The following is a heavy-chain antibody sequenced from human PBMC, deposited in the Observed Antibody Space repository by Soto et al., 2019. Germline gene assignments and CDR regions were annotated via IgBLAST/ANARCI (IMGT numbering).Heavy chain of an antibody. Sequence: QVQLVESGGGVVQPGRSLRLSCAASGFTFSSYGMHWVRQAPGKGLEWVAVIWYDGSNKYYADSVKGRFTISRDNSKNTLYLQMNSLRAEDTAVYYCARDATDIVVVPAAENYYYYGMDVWGQGTTVTVSS. CDR1: GFTFSSYG. CDR3: ARDATDIVVVPAAENYYYYGMDV. J-gene: IGHJ6*02. V-gene: IGHV3-33*01. CDR2: IWYDGSNK. D-gene: IGHD2-2*01.